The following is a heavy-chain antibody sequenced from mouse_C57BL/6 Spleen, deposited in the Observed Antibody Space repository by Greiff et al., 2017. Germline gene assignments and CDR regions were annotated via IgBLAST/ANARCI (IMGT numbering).Heavy chain of an antibody. D-gene: IGHD1-1*02. CDR1: GFSLTSYA. J-gene: IGHJ4*01. CDR2: IWTGGGT. V-gene: IGHV2-9-1*01. CDR3: ARNWGYGGYAMDY. Sequence: VKVVESGPGLVAPSQSLSITCTVSGFSLTSYAISWVRQPPGKGLEWLGVIWTGGGTNYNSALKSRLSISKDNSKSQVFLKMNSLQNDDTARYYCARNWGYGGYAMDYWGQGTSVTVSS.